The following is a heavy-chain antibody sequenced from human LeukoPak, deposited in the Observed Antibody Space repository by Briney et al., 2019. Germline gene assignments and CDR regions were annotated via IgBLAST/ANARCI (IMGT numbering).Heavy chain of an antibody. CDR3: ARDGQQGDQSAFDI. D-gene: IGHD2-21*01. CDR2: VRNKARNYNT. CDR1: GFTFGDYH. J-gene: IGHJ3*02. Sequence: AGGSLRLSCATSGFTFGDYHMDWVRQAPGKGLEWIGRVRNKARNYNTEYVASVEGRFTFSRDASKNSLYLQMDSLKIEDTGVYFCARDGQQGDQSAFDIWGQGTTVTVSS. V-gene: IGHV3-72*01.